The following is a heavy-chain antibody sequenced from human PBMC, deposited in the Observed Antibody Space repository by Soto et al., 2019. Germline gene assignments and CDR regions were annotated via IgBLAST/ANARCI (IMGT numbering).Heavy chain of an antibody. CDR2: IIPILGIA. D-gene: IGHD3-3*01. Sequence: SVKVSCKASGGTFSSYTISWVRQAPGQGLEWMGRIIPILGIANYAQKFQGRVTITADKSTSTAYMELSSLRSEDTAVYYCARGSSSFWEFAGHYYYYYMDVWGKGTTVTVSS. CDR3: ARGSSSFWEFAGHYYYYYMDV. V-gene: IGHV1-69*02. CDR1: GGTFSSYT. J-gene: IGHJ6*03.